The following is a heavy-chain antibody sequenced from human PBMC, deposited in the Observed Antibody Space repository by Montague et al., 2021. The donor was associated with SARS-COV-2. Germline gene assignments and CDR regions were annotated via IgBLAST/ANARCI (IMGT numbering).Heavy chain of an antibody. J-gene: IGHJ4*02. CDR3: ARGGTIFGVVIRPFDY. D-gene: IGHD3-3*01. CDR1: GGSISSGGYY. Sequence: TLSLTCTASGGSISSGGYYWSWIRQHPGKGLEWIGYIYYSGXTXYXXXXKXRVTISVDTSKNQFSLKLSSVTAADTAVYYCARGGTIFGVVIRPFDYWGQGTLVTVSS. V-gene: IGHV4-31*03. CDR2: IYYSGXT.